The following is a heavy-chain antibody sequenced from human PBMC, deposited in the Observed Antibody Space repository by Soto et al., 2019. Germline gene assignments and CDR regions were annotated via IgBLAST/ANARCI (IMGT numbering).Heavy chain of an antibody. CDR3: ARGDGWLQDGSVDY. J-gene: IGHJ4*02. D-gene: IGHD5-12*01. CDR1: GGTFSSYA. CDR2: IIPIFGTA. Sequence: QVQLVQSGAEVKKPGSSVKVSCKASGGTFSSYAISWVRQAPGQGLEWMGGIIPIFGTANYAQKFQGRVTITADESTSRVYVELSSLRSEDTAVYYCARGDGWLQDGSVDYWGQGTLVTVSS. V-gene: IGHV1-69*12.